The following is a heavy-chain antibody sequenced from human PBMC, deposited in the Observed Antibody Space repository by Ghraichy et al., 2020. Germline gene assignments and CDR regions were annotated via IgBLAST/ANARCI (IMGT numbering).Heavy chain of an antibody. CDR3: ARDRGYEMYNWFDP. Sequence: GGSLRLSCAASEFTFSNYNMHWVRKAPGKGLEWVAVVWHDGSEKKYADSVKGRFTISRDNSKNTLYLQMNSLRAEDTAVYYCARDRGYEMYNWFDPWGQGTLVTVSS. J-gene: IGHJ5*02. D-gene: IGHD5-12*01. CDR2: VWHDGSEK. V-gene: IGHV3-33*01. CDR1: EFTFSNYN.